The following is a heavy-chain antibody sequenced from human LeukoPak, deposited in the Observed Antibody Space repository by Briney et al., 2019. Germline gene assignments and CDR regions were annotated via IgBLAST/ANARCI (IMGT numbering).Heavy chain of an antibody. CDR2: ISGSGGST. CDR3: AKDLEQWLVLGLFDY. J-gene: IGHJ4*02. CDR1: GFTFSSYA. D-gene: IGHD6-19*01. Sequence: GGSLRLSCAASGFTFSSYAMSWVRQAPGKGLEWVSAISGSGGSTYYADSVKGRFTISRDNSKNTLYLQTNSLRAEDTAVYYCAKDLEQWLVLGLFDYWGQGTLVTVSS. V-gene: IGHV3-23*01.